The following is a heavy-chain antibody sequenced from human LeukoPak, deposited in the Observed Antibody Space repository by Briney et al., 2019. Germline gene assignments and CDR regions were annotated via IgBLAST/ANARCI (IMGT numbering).Heavy chain of an antibody. V-gene: IGHV3-7*01. D-gene: IGHD5-18*01. CDR2: IKQDGSEK. J-gene: IGHJ4*02. Sequence: GGSLRLFCAASGFTFSSYAKSWVRQAPGKGLEWVANIKQDGSEKYYVDSVKGRFTISRDNAKNSLYLQMNSLRAEDTAVYYCARIYGRYSYGYFDYWGQGTLVTVSS. CDR1: GFTFSSYA. CDR3: ARIYGRYSYGYFDY.